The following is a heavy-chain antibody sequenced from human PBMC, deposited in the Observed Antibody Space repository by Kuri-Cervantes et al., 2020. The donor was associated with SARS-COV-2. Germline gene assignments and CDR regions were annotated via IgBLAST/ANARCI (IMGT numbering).Heavy chain of an antibody. CDR2: INPDGGT. Sequence: ASVNVSCKASGYTFTDYYMNWLGQAPGQGREWMGLINPDGGTNSAQKLQGRVTMTRDTSTSTVHIELSRLRFYDAAVFYCARTRRTGVYSFGFDLWGQGTLVTVSS. CDR3: ARTRRTGVYSFGFDL. D-gene: IGHD5-18*01. V-gene: IGHV1-2*02. CDR1: GYTFTDYY. J-gene: IGHJ4*02.